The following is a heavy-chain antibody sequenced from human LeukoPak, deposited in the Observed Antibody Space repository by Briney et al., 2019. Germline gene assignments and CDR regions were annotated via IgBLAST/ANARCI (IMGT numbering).Heavy chain of an antibody. CDR2: IKENGNEK. Sequence: PGGSLRLSCGASGFSFSNYWMSWVRQAPGKGPEWVANIKENGNEKYYVDSVKGRFTISRDNAENSLYLQMNNLRAEDTAVYYCVRVREKWGSGFDSWGQGTLVTVSS. J-gene: IGHJ4*02. CDR3: VRVREKWGSGFDS. CDR1: GFSFSNYW. V-gene: IGHV3-7*01. D-gene: IGHD7-27*01.